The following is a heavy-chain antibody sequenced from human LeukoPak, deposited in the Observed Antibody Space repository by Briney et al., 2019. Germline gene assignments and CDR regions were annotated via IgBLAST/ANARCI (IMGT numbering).Heavy chain of an antibody. CDR3: ARARHSGYGY. J-gene: IGHJ4*02. V-gene: IGHV4-34*01. Sequence: KSSETLSLTCAVYGGSFSGYYWSWIRQPPGKGLEWIGEINHSGSTNYNPSLKSRVTISVDTSKNQFSLKLSSVTAADTAVYYCARARHSGYGYWGQGTLVTVSS. CDR1: GGSFSGYY. D-gene: IGHD5-12*01. CDR2: INHSGST.